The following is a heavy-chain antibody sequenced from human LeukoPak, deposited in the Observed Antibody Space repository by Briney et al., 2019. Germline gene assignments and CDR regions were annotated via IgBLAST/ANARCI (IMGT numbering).Heavy chain of an antibody. V-gene: IGHV3-23*01. CDR3: AKERDRYDAFDI. J-gene: IGHJ3*02. Sequence: LPGGSLRLSCAASGFTVSSNYMSWVRQAPGKGLEWVSAISGSGGSTYYADSVKGRFTISRDNSKNTLYLQMNSLRAEDTAVYYCAKERDRYDAFDIWGQGTMVAVSS. CDR1: GFTVSSNY. CDR2: ISGSGGST.